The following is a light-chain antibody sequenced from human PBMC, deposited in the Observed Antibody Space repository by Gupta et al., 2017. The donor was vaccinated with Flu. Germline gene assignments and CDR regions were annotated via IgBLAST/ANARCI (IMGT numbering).Light chain of an antibody. CDR1: PSRLDSDGNTY. Sequence: IACRTSPSRLDSDGNTYVHWIQQRPGQSPRRLIYNVSNRDSGVPDRFSGSGSGTDFTLKISRVEAEDVGIYYCMQGAHWPWAFGQGTKVEIK. CDR3: MQGAHWPWA. CDR2: NVS. J-gene: IGKJ1*01. V-gene: IGKV2-30*01.